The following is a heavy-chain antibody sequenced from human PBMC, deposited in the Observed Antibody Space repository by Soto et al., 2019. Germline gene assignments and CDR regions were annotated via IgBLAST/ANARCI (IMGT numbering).Heavy chain of an antibody. CDR2: ISGYNANT. V-gene: IGHV1-18*04. CDR1: CYTFTNNG. CDR3: ARGSTHYHMDV. D-gene: IGHD1-1*01. J-gene: IGHJ6*02. Sequence: SVKVSFKTSCYTFTNNGINWVRQAPGQGLEWMGWISGYNANTKYAQKFQGRVTLTTDTLTSTAFMELRSLRSDDTAVFYCARGSTHYHMDVWGQGTTVTVS.